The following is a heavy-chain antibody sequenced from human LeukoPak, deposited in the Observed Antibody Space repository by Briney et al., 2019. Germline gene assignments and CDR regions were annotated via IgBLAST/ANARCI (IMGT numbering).Heavy chain of an antibody. CDR3: ARVLVWEAGRYYYYYMDV. V-gene: IGHV4-30-4*01. J-gene: IGHJ6*03. Sequence: SETLSLTCTVSGGSISSGDYYWSWIRQPPGKGLEWIGYIYYSGSTYYNPSLKSRVTISVDTSKNQFSLKLSSVTAADTAVYYCARVLVWEAGRYYYYYMDVWGKGTTVTVSS. CDR1: GGSISSGDYY. D-gene: IGHD1-26*01. CDR2: IYYSGST.